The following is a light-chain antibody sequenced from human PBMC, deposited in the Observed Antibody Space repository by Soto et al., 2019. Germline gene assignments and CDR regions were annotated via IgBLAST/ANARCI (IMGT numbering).Light chain of an antibody. J-gene: IGLJ2*01. CDR1: SSNIGSST. CDR3: AAWDDSLNGL. CDR2: SNN. Sequence: QSVLTQPPSASGTPVQRVTISCSGRSSNIGSSTVNWYQQLPGTAPKLLIYSNNQRPSGVPGRVSGSKSGTSASLAISGLQSEDEAEYYCAAWDDSLNGLFGGGTQLTVL. V-gene: IGLV1-44*01.